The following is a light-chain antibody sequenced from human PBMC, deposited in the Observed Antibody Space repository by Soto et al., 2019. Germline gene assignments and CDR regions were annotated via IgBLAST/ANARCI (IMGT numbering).Light chain of an antibody. CDR3: QRQSNWPRT. Sequence: IVVTQSPATLSLSQGERATLSCRASHSISDTLAWYQQTRGQAPRLLIFGSSTRAPGIAARFSASGSETEFTLTITTLQSEDFAIYYCQRQSNWPRTFGQGTKVDIK. V-gene: IGKV3-15*01. CDR2: GSS. CDR1: HSISDT. J-gene: IGKJ1*01.